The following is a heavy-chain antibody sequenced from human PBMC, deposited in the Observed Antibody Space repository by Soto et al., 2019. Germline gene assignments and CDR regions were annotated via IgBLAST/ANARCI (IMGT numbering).Heavy chain of an antibody. Sequence: QVQLQESGPGLVKPSETLSLTCTVSGGSVSSGSYYWSWIRQPPGKGLEWIGYIYYSGSTNYNPSLKSRFTISVDTSKNQFSLKLSSVTAADTAVYYCARDSFSGWYELDYWGQGTLVTVSS. CDR3: ARDSFSGWYELDY. V-gene: IGHV4-61*01. J-gene: IGHJ4*02. D-gene: IGHD6-19*01. CDR2: IYYSGST. CDR1: GGSVSSGSYY.